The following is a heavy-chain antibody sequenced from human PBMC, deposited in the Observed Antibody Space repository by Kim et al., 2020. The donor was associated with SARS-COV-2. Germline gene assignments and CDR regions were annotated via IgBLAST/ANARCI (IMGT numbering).Heavy chain of an antibody. V-gene: IGHV1-8*01. J-gene: IGHJ6*02. CDR1: GYTFTSYD. CDR2: MNPNSGNT. D-gene: IGHD3-22*01. CDR3: ARGGAITMIVVVITPYYYYGMDV. Sequence: ASGKVSCKASGYTFTSYDINWVRQATGQGLEWMGWMNPNSGNTGYAQKFQGRVTMTRNTSISTAYMELSSLRSEDTAVYYCARGGAITMIVVVITPYYYYGMDVWGQGTTVTVSS.